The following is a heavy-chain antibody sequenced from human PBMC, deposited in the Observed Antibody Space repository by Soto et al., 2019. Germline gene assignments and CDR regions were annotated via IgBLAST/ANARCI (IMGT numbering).Heavy chain of an antibody. J-gene: IGHJ3*02. CDR3: ARAHDSSGYNEYAFDI. CDR2: MNPNRGNT. V-gene: IGHV1-8*01. CDR1: GYTFTSYD. Sequence: ASVKVSCKASGYTFTSYDINWVRQATGQGLEWMGWMNPNRGNTGYAQKFQGRVTKTRNTSISKANMQMSSLRSEDTAVYYCARAHDSSGYNEYAFDIWGQGTMVTVSS. D-gene: IGHD3-22*01.